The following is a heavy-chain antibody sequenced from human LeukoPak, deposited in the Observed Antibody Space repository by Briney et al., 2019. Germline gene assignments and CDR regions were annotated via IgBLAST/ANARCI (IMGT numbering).Heavy chain of an antibody. CDR3: AKAWAMVTTYYFDY. V-gene: IGHV3-23*01. J-gene: IGHJ4*02. CDR1: GFTFSSYA. D-gene: IGHD4-17*01. Sequence: GGSLRLSCAASGFTFSSYAMSWVRQAPGKGLEWVSAISGSGGTTYYADSVKGRFTISRDNSKNTLYLQMNSLRAEDTAVYYCAKAWAMVTTYYFDYWGQGTLVTVSS. CDR2: ISGSGGTT.